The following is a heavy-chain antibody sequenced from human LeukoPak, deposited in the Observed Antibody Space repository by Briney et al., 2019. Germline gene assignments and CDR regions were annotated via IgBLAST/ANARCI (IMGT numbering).Heavy chain of an antibody. J-gene: IGHJ4*02. CDR2: IYYSGST. D-gene: IGHD3-22*01. Sequence: SETLSLTCTVSGGSISSYYWSWIRQPPGKGLEWIGYIYYSGSTNYNPSLKSRLTISVDMSKNQFSLKLRSVTAADTAVYYCARAVGLHYYDSSGYYYFDYWGQGTLVTVSS. V-gene: IGHV4-59*01. CDR3: ARAVGLHYYDSSGYYYFDY. CDR1: GGSISSYY.